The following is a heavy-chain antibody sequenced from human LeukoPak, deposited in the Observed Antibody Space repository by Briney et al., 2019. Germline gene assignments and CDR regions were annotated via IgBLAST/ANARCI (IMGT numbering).Heavy chain of an antibody. CDR2: IWYDGSSK. Sequence: PGRSLRLSCAASGFTFSSYGMHWVRQAPGKGLEWVAVIWYDGSSKYYADSVKGRFTISRDNSKNTLYLQMNSLRAEDTAVYYCAKDHLSYGGNSGIDYWGQGTLVTVSS. CDR3: AKDHLSYGGNSGIDY. CDR1: GFTFSSYG. J-gene: IGHJ4*02. D-gene: IGHD4-23*01. V-gene: IGHV3-33*06.